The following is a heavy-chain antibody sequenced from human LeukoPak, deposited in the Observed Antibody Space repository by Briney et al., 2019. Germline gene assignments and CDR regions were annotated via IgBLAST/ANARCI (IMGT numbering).Heavy chain of an antibody. J-gene: IGHJ4*02. V-gene: IGHV3-23*01. CDR1: GFTFSSYA. CDR2: INFSSSTT. D-gene: IGHD6-19*01. Sequence: GGSLRLSCAASGFTFSSYAMSWVRQAPGKGLELVSTINFSSSTTYYAYSVQGRFTISRDNSQNTLYLQMNSLRAEDTAVYYCAKDRVTSGWYVYDYWGQGILVSVS. CDR3: AKDRVTSGWYVYDY.